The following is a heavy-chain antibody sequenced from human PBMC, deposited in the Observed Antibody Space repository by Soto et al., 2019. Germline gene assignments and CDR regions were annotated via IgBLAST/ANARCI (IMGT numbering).Heavy chain of an antibody. J-gene: IGHJ6*02. CDR3: AKDQQGYYYGVDV. CDR1: GFTFSSYG. Sequence: SCKASGFTFSSYGMHWVRQAPGKGLEWVAVVSYDGSEKYYADSVKGRFTISRDNSKNTLYLQMNSLRAEDTAVYYCAKDQQGYYYGVDVWGQGTTVTVSS. CDR2: VSYDGSEK. V-gene: IGHV3-30*18.